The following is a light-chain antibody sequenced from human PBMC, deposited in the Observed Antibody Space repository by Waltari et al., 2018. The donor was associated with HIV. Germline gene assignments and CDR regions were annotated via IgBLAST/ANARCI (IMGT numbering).Light chain of an antibody. J-gene: IGKJ3*01. CDR3: QQRSNWPVT. CDR1: PSVSSY. CDR2: DAS. Sequence: EIVLTQSPATLSLSPGERPTLSCRASPSVSSYLAWYQQTRGQAPRLLIYDASNRATCIPARFSGSGSGTDFTLTISSLEPEDFAVYCCQQRSNWPVTFGPGTKVDIK. V-gene: IGKV3-11*01.